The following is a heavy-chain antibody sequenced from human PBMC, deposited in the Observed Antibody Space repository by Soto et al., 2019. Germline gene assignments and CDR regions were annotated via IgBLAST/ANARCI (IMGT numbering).Heavy chain of an antibody. D-gene: IGHD2-15*01. J-gene: IGHJ4*02. CDR1: GFTFSRYG. CDR3: AREQFTISGPSFDH. V-gene: IGHV3-33*01. CDR2: IRYDGRNE. Sequence: QVQLVESGGGVVQPGRSLRLSCAASGFTFSRYGMHWVRQAPGKGLEWVALIRYDGRNEDYAESVKGRFTISRDNSKNTMDLQMNSLKAEDTAVYYCAREQFTISGPSFDHWVQGILVTVSS.